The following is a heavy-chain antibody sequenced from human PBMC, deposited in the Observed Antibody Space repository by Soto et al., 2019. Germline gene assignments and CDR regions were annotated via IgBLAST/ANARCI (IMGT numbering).Heavy chain of an antibody. D-gene: IGHD3-10*01. CDR2: IIPIFGTA. CDR1: GGTFSSYA. J-gene: IGHJ6*02. CDR3: ASGFHYYGSGSYFRYYYGMDV. Sequence: GASVKVSCKASGGTFSSYAISWVRQAPGQGLEWMGGIIPIFGTANYAQKFQGRVTITADKSTSTAYMELSSLRSEDTAVYYCASGFHYYGSGSYFRYYYGMDVWGQGTTVTSP. V-gene: IGHV1-69*06.